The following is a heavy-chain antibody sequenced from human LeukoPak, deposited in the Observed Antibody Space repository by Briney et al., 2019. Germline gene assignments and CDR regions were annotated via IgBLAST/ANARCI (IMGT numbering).Heavy chain of an antibody. Sequence: GGSLRLSCAASGFTFSSYAMSWVRQAPGKGLEWVSAISGSGGSTYYADSVKGRFTISRDNSKNTLYLQMNSLRAEDTAVYYCAKAYYYDSSGYHYPGDYWGQGTLVTVSS. J-gene: IGHJ4*02. V-gene: IGHV3-23*01. CDR1: GFTFSSYA. D-gene: IGHD3-22*01. CDR3: AKAYYYDSSGYHYPGDY. CDR2: ISGSGGST.